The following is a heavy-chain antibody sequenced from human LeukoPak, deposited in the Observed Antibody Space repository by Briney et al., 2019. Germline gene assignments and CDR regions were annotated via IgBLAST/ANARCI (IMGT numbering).Heavy chain of an antibody. CDR1: GFTFSNYA. Sequence: GGSLRLSCAASGFTFSNYAMMWVRQAPGKGLELVSAIRGSGDGTHYADSVKGRFTISRDNSKNTLFLQMNSLRADDTAIYYCARDPNGDYIGAFWFDPWGQGTLVSVSS. CDR3: ARDPNGDYIGAFWFDP. D-gene: IGHD4-17*01. J-gene: IGHJ5*02. CDR2: IRGSGDGT. V-gene: IGHV3-23*01.